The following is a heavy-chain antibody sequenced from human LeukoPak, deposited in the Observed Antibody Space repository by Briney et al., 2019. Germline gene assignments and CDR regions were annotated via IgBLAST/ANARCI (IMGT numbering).Heavy chain of an antibody. CDR3: AKNWGPGMEFYAY. CDR1: GFTFNSLV. J-gene: IGHJ4*02. CDR2: IRGGSDYI. V-gene: IGHV3-23*01. Sequence: GGSLRLSFGGSGFTFNSLVMDRVRQAPGKGLEWVSAIRGGSDYIYYGDSVKGRFTSSRDNSKSTLYLQMRHLRAEDTPVYYCAKNWGPGMEFYAYWGQGTQVTVSS. D-gene: IGHD5-18*01.